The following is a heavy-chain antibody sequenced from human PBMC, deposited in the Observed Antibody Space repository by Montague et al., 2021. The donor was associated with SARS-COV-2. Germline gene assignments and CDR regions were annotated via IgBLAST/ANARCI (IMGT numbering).Heavy chain of an antibody. CDR3: ARFETSKFYSSGMDV. D-gene: IGHD2-15*01. CDR2: ISSESAYI. V-gene: IGHV3-21*01. Sequence: SLRLSCAASGFTFSSISTNWVRQPPGKRLEWVSSISSESAYIVYAESVRGRFTISRDNAQNLLYLQMNSLRAEDTAVYYCARFETSKFYSSGMDVWGQGTMVTVSS. CDR1: GFTFSSIS. J-gene: IGHJ6*02.